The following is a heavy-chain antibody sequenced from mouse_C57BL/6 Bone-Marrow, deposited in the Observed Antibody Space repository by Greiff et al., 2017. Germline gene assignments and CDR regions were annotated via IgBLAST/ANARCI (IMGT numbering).Heavy chain of an antibody. V-gene: IGHV5-4*01. CDR3: ARSSYYYGSLFAY. CDR1: GFTFSSYA. Sequence: EVQRVESGGGLVKPGGSLKLSCAASGFTFSSYAMSWVRQTPEKRLEWVATISDGGSYTYYPDNVKGRFTISRDNAKNNLYLQMSHLKSEDPAMYYCARSSYYYGSLFAYWGQGTLVTVSA. D-gene: IGHD1-1*01. J-gene: IGHJ3*01. CDR2: ISDGGSYT.